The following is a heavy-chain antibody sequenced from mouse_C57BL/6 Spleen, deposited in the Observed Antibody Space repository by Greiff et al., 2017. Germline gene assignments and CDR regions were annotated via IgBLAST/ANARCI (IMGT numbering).Heavy chain of an antibody. Sequence: EVKLVESGGDLVKPGGSLKLSCAASGFTFSSYGMSWVRQTPDKRLEWVATISSGGSYTYYPDSVKGRFTISRDNAKNNLYLQMSHLKSEDTAMYYCAREADGYSVGAMDYWGQGTSVTVSS. J-gene: IGHJ4*01. CDR1: GFTFSSYG. CDR3: AREADGYSVGAMDY. D-gene: IGHD2-3*01. V-gene: IGHV5-6*01. CDR2: ISSGGSYT.